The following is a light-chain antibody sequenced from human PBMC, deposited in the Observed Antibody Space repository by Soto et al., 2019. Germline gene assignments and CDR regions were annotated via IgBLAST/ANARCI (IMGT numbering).Light chain of an antibody. CDR1: QSISSW. V-gene: IGKV1-5*01. J-gene: IGKJ1*01. CDR3: QQYNHYRT. CDR2: DAS. Sequence: DIQMTQSPSTLSASVGDRVTITCRASQSISSWLAWYQQKPGKAPKVLIYDASSLESGVPSRFSGSGSGTEFSLTISSLQPDDFATYYSQQYNHYRTFGQGTKVDIK.